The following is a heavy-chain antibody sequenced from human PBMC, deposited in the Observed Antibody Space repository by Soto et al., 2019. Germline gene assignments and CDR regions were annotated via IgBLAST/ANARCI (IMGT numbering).Heavy chain of an antibody. D-gene: IGHD1-20*01. V-gene: IGHV3-72*01. CDR2: IRNIANSDTA. CDR1: GFTFSDHY. J-gene: IGHJ5*02. Sequence: EVQLVESGGDLVQPGGSLRLSCAVSGFTFSDHYMDWVRQAPGKGLEWVGRIRNIANSDTADYAVCVKGRFTMSRDDSTNSLYLQRNGLKTEDTAMYYCARRVTGTPPADAGSWGQGTLVTVSS. CDR3: ARRVTGTPPADAGS.